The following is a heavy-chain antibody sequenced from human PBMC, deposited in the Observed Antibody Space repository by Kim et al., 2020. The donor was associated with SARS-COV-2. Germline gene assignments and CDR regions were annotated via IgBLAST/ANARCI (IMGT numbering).Heavy chain of an antibody. Sequence: SVKVSCKASGGTFSSYAISWVRQAPGQGLEWMGGIIPIFGTANYAQKFQGRVTITADESTSTAYMERSSLRSEDTAVYYCARWGENSDYYDSSGPDAFDIWGQGTMVTVSS. CDR3: ARWGENSDYYDSSGPDAFDI. J-gene: IGHJ3*02. D-gene: IGHD3-22*01. CDR1: GGTFSSYA. V-gene: IGHV1-69*13. CDR2: IIPIFGTA.